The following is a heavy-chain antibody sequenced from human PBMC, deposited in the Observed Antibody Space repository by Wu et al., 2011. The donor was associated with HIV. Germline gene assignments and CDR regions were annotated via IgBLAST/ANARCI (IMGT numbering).Heavy chain of an antibody. CDR1: GYSFTGYY. D-gene: IGHD1-14*01. Sequence: QVQLVQSGAEVKKPGASVKVSCKASGYSFTGYYVHWVRQAPGQGLEWMGWINPNSGGTSYAQIFQGRVTMTRDTSISTIYMELSRLRSDDTAIYYCARDDGTPGDSWGQGTLVTVSS. CDR3: ARDDGTPGDS. CDR2: INPNSGGT. J-gene: IGHJ4*02. V-gene: IGHV1-2*02.